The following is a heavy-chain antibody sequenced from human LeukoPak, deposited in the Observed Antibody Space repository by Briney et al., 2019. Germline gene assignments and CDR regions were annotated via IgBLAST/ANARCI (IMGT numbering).Heavy chain of an antibody. CDR2: ISYDATRK. CDR3: ARAGDVIVEEYSDF. CDR1: GFNFSAYA. Sequence: GGSLRLSCAASGFNFSAYAMHWVRQAPGRGLEWVTLISYDATRKSYGDSVQGRFTISRDNAKNTVYLQMNSLRSEDTAVFYCARAGDVIVEEYSDFWGQGTLVTVSS. V-gene: IGHV3-30-3*01. J-gene: IGHJ4*02. D-gene: IGHD2-15*01.